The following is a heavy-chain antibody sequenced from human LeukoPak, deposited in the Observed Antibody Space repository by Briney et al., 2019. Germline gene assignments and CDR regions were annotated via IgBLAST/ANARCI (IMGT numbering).Heavy chain of an antibody. CDR2: MNPNSGNT. CDR3: ARTNIVATIYHY. D-gene: IGHD5-12*01. Sequence: GASVKVSCKASGYTFTSYDISWVRQATGQGLEWMGWMNPNSGNTGYAQKFQGRVTMTRNTSISTAYMELSSLRSEDTAVYYCARTNIVATIYHYWGQGTLVTVSS. CDR1: GYTFTSYD. V-gene: IGHV1-8*01. J-gene: IGHJ4*02.